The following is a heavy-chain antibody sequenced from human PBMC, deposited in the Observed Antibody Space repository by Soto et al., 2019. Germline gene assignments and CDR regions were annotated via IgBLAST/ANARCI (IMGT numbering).Heavy chain of an antibody. CDR3: ARGKAEGFNDYGDDDFDH. Sequence: ASVKVSCKASGYTFTNYGISWVRQAPGQGLEWMGWISAYNGNTNYAQKLQGRVTMTTDTSTSTAYMELRSLRSDDTAVYYCARGKAEGFNDYGDDDFDHWGQGTLVTVSS. D-gene: IGHD4-17*01. V-gene: IGHV1-18*01. CDR2: ISAYNGNT. CDR1: GYTFTNYG. J-gene: IGHJ4*02.